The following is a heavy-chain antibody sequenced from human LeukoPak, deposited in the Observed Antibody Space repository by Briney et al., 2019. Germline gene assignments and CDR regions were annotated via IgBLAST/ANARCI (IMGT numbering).Heavy chain of an antibody. CDR2: IYYTGST. Sequence: SETLSLTCTVSGGSISSYYWNWIRQPPGKGLEWIGYIYYTGSTNYNPSLKSRVTISVDTSKNQFSLKLSSVTAADTAVYYCARGKMREWPDAFDIWGQGTMVTVSS. J-gene: IGHJ3*02. D-gene: IGHD3-3*01. V-gene: IGHV4-59*12. CDR3: ARGKMREWPDAFDI. CDR1: GGSISSYY.